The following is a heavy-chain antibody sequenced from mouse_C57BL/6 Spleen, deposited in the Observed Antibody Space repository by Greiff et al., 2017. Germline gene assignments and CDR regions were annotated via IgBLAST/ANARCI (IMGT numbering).Heavy chain of an antibody. V-gene: IGHV1-81*01. Sequence: VKLVESGAELARPGASVKLSCKASGYTFTSYGISWVKQRTGQGLEWIGEIYPRSGNTYYNEKFKGKATLTADKSSSTAYMELRSLTSEDSAVYFCARLVELLEYFDVWGTGTTVTVSS. CDR3: ARLVELLEYFDV. J-gene: IGHJ1*03. CDR2: IYPRSGNT. D-gene: IGHD1-1*01. CDR1: GYTFTSYG.